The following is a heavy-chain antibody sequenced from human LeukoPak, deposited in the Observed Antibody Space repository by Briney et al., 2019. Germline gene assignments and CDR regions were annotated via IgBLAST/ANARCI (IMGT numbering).Heavy chain of an antibody. V-gene: IGHV3-23*01. CDR1: GFTFSTYA. Sequence: GGSLRLSCAASGFTFSTYAMTWVRQAPGNGLEWVSGMVGSGDTYYADSVKGRFTISRDNSKNTVYLQMNSLRVEDSTIYFCAKDLHYNDGRWEFDPWGQGTLVTVSS. J-gene: IGHJ5*02. CDR3: AKDLHYNDGRWEFDP. CDR2: MVGSGDT. D-gene: IGHD5-24*01.